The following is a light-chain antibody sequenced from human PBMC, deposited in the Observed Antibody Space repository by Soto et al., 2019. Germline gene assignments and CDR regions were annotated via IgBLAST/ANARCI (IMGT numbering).Light chain of an antibody. CDR2: GVS. CDR1: QSISRY. CDR3: QQYNSYSWT. V-gene: IGKV1-39*01. Sequence: DIQMTQSPSSLSASVGDRVTITCRASQSISRYLNWYQQKPGEAPKLLIFGVSSLQSGVPSRFSGSGSGTDFILTISSLQREDFATYYCQQYNSYSWTVGQGTKVDSK. J-gene: IGKJ1*01.